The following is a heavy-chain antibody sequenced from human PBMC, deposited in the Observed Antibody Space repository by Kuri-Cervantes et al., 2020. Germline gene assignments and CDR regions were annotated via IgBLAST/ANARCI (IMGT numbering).Heavy chain of an antibody. J-gene: IGHJ4*02. CDR1: GFTFSSYA. CDR3: ARGLRYFDY. Sequence: GESLKISCAASGFTFSSYAMSWVRQAPGKGLKWVANIKQDGSEKYYVDSVKGRFTISRDNAKNSLYLQMNSLRAEDTAVYYCARGLRYFDYWGQGTLVTVSS. CDR2: IKQDGSEK. V-gene: IGHV3-7*01.